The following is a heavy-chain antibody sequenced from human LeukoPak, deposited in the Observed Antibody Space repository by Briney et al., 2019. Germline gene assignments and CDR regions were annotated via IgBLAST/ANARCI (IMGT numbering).Heavy chain of an antibody. CDR3: VRDLGEFRVHGVFFDY. CDR2: ISAYNGNT. CDR1: GYSFTSNG. V-gene: IGHV1-18*01. D-gene: IGHD3-10*01. Sequence: AASVKVSCKASGYSFTSNGISWVRQAPGQGLEWMGWISAYNGNTNYAQKFQGRVTMTTDTSTSTAYMELRSLRSDDTAVCYCVRDLGEFRVHGVFFDYWGQGTLVTVSS. J-gene: IGHJ4*02.